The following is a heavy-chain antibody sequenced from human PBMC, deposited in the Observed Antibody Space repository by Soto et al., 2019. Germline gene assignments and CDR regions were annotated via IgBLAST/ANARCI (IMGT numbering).Heavy chain of an antibody. V-gene: IGHV1-69*01. CDR3: ARDRVYYGSGNYYHSIDV. D-gene: IGHD3-10*01. Sequence: QVQLVQSGPEVKEPGSSVKLTCKVSGGIFNTYAISWLRQAPGQGLEWMGGIIPIFGTPNYAQRFQASVTITADESTSTAYMELSRLRADDTAVYYCARDRVYYGSGNYYHSIDVWGQGPLVSVSS. CDR2: IIPIFGTP. CDR1: GGIFNTYA. J-gene: IGHJ4*02.